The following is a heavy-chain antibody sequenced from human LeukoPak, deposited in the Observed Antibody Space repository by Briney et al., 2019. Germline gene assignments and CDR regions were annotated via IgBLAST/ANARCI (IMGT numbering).Heavy chain of an antibody. J-gene: IGHJ4*02. CDR2: INHSGST. CDR3: ARKDDGLLWFGESFFDY. V-gene: IGHV4-34*01. CDR1: GFTFSNYG. Sequence: PGGSLRLSCAASGFTFSNYGMSWVRQAPGKGLERIGEINHSGSTNYNPSLKSRVTISVDTSKNQFSLKLSSVTAADTAVYYCARKDDGLLWFGESFFDYWGQGALVTVSS. D-gene: IGHD3-10*01.